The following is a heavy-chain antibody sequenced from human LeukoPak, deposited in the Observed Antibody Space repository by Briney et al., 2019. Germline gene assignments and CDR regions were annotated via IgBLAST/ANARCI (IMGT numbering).Heavy chain of an antibody. CDR3: ARDGLAEAGVLAYYFDY. V-gene: IGHV4-59*12. J-gene: IGHJ4*02. D-gene: IGHD6-19*01. Sequence: SETLSLTCTVSGGSISSYYWSWIRQPPGKGLEWIGYIYYSGSTNYNPSLKSRVTISVDTSKNQFSLKLSSVTAADTAVYYCARDGLAEAGVLAYYFDYWGQGTLVTVSS. CDR2: IYYSGST. CDR1: GGSISSYY.